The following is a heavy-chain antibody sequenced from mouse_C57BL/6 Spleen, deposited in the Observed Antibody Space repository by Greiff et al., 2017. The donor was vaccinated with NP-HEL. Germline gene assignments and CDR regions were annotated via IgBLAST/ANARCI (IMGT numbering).Heavy chain of an antibody. CDR2: ISYDGSN. J-gene: IGHJ4*01. CDR3: ARLRLEAMDY. D-gene: IGHD1-2*01. CDR1: GYSITSGYY. V-gene: IGHV3-6*01. Sequence: EVKLMESGPGLVKPSQSLSLTCSVTGYSITSGYYWNWIRQFPGNKLEWMGYISYDGSNNYNPSLKNRISITRDTSKNQFFLKLNSVTTEDTATYYCARLRLEAMDYWGQGTSVTVSS.